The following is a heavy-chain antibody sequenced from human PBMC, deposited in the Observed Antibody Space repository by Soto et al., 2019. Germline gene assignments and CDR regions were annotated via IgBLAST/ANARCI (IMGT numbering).Heavy chain of an antibody. CDR3: ARSSRSYFDY. CDR2: IYDSGST. Sequence: QVQLQESGPGLVKPSQILSLTCTVSGGSISRSGYFWSWIRQHPGKGLEWIGYIYDSGSTYYNPALQSRVSLSVDTSKNQFSLNLTSVTAADTAMYYCARSSRSYFDYWGQGTLVTVSS. J-gene: IGHJ4*02. V-gene: IGHV4-31*03. CDR1: GGSISRSGYF.